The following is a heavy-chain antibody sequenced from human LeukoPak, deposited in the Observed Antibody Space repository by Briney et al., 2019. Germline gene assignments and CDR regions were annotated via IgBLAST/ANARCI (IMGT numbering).Heavy chain of an antibody. Sequence: GASVKVSCKASGYTFTSYDMHWVRQAPGQGLEWMGIINPSGDSTSYAQKFQCRVTMTRDTSTSTVYMELSSLRSEDTAVYYCASVLYCGADCYSGRYFFDYWGQGTLVTVSS. V-gene: IGHV1-46*01. CDR2: INPSGDST. D-gene: IGHD2-21*02. J-gene: IGHJ4*02. CDR1: GYTFTSYD. CDR3: ASVLYCGADCYSGRYFFDY.